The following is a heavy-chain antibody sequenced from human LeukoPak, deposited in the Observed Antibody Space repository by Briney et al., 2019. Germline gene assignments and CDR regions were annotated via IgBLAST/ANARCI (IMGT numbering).Heavy chain of an antibody. D-gene: IGHD4-17*01. CDR1: GFTFSSYS. Sequence: PGGSLRLSCAASGFTFSSYSMNWVRQSPGKGLEWIGEINHGGSTHYNPSLKSRVTISVDTSKNKFSLRLTSMTAADTAVYYCARVPLPDDYGDEASDAFDIWGQGTMVTVSS. CDR2: INHGGST. J-gene: IGHJ3*02. V-gene: IGHV4-34*01. CDR3: ARVPLPDDYGDEASDAFDI.